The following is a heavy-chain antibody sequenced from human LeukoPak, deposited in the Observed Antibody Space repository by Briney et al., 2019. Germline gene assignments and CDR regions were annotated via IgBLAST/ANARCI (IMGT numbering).Heavy chain of an antibody. Sequence: SETLSLTCTVSGYSISSGYYWSWIRQPPGKGLEWIGYIYYSGSTKYNPSLKSRLTISLDTSKSQFSLNLSSVTAADTAVYYCARVGIFNWGSLDYWGQGILVTVSS. CDR1: GYSISSGYY. CDR2: IYYSGST. J-gene: IGHJ4*02. V-gene: IGHV4-61*01. D-gene: IGHD7-27*01. CDR3: ARVGIFNWGSLDY.